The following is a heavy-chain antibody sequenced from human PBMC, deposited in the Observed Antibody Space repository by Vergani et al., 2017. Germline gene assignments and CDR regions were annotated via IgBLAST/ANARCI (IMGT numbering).Heavy chain of an antibody. V-gene: IGHV1-18*01. D-gene: IGHD2-2*01. CDR2: ISPYNGNT. Sequence: QVQLVQSGAEVKKPGASVKVSCKTSGYTFTSYGISWVRRAPGQGLEWMGWISPYNGNTNYAQKLQGRVTMTTDTSTSTAYMELRSLRSDDTAVYYCARVRXDCSSTSCYTPAISWGQGTLVTVSS. CDR3: ARVRXDCSSTSCYTPAIS. J-gene: IGHJ5*02. CDR1: GYTFTSYG.